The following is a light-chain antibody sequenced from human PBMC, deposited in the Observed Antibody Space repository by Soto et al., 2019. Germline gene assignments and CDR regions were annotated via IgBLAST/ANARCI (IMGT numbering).Light chain of an antibody. CDR3: QQDNKWPHYT. CDR2: GAS. Sequence: EIVMTQSPATLSVSPGERATLSCRASQSVSSNLAWYQQKPGQAPRLLIYGASTRATGIPARFSGSGSGTEFTHTISSLQSEDFAVYYCQQDNKWPHYTFGQGTKLEIK. J-gene: IGKJ2*01. V-gene: IGKV3-15*01. CDR1: QSVSSN.